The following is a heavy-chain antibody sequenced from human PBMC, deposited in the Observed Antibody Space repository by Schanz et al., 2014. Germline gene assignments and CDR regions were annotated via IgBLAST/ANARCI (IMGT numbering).Heavy chain of an antibody. J-gene: IGHJ4*02. CDR3: ASPPISVAGRLADY. V-gene: IGHV3-66*01. D-gene: IGHD6-19*01. CDR1: GFPFNEYG. CDR2: IDYAGST. Sequence: EVQLVESGGGLVQPGRSLRLSCAASGFPFNEYGMLWVRQAPGKGLEWVSLIDYAGSTNYADSVKGRMTVSRDTSKNALFLQMNNLRAEDTAVYYCASPPISVAGRLADYWGQGILVAVSS.